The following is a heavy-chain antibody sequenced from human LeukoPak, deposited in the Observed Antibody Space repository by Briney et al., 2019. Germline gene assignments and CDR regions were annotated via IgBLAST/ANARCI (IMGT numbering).Heavy chain of an antibody. Sequence: GGSLRLSCAASGFTFSSYGMQWVRQAPGKGLEWVAVISYDGSNKYYADSVKGRFTISRDNSKNTLYLQMNSLRAEDTAVYYCAKGGLRIAAASLFDYWGQGTLVTVSS. V-gene: IGHV3-30*18. CDR3: AKGGLRIAAASLFDY. CDR1: GFTFSSYG. D-gene: IGHD6-13*01. J-gene: IGHJ4*02. CDR2: ISYDGSNK.